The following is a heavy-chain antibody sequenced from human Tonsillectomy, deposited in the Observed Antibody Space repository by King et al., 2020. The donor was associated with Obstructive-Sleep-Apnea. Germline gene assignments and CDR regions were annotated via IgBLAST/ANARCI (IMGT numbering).Heavy chain of an antibody. CDR1: GGSISSRSYY. J-gene: IGHJ5*02. D-gene: IGHD6-19*01. CDR3: ARVPYITGWSGWFDP. CDR2: IYYSGST. Sequence: QLQESGPGLVKPSETLSLTFTVSGGSISSRSYYWGWICQPPGKGLEWIGSIYYSGSTIYNTSLTSRVTVSRDTSKNQVSLKLSSVTAADTAVYYCARVPYITGWSGWFDPWGQGTLVTVSS. V-gene: IGHV4-39*07.